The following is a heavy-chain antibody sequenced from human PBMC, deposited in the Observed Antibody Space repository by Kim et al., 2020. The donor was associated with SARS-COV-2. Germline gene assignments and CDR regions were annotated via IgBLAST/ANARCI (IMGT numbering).Heavy chain of an antibody. V-gene: IGHV1-3*01. Sequence: ASVKVSCKASGYTFTSYAMHWVRQAPGQRLEWMGWINAGNGNTKYSQKFQGRVTITRDTSASTAYMELSSLRSEDTAVYYCARDLPMYSSSWYSPPTRIFDPWGQGTLVTVSS. CDR2: INAGNGNT. CDR3: ARDLPMYSSSWYSPPTRIFDP. J-gene: IGHJ5*02. CDR1: GYTFTSYA. D-gene: IGHD6-13*01.